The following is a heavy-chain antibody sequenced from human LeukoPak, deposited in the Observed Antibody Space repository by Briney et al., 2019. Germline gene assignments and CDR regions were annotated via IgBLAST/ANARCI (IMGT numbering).Heavy chain of an antibody. Sequence: SETLSLTCTVSGGSISSSSYYWGWIRQPPGKGLEWIGSIYYSGGTYYNPSLKSRVTISVDTSKNQFSLKLSSVTAADTAVYYCARAGYDSSGYYSYYFDYWGQGTLVTVSS. J-gene: IGHJ4*02. CDR1: GGSISSSSYY. CDR2: IYYSGGT. D-gene: IGHD3-22*01. V-gene: IGHV4-39*07. CDR3: ARAGYDSSGYYSYYFDY.